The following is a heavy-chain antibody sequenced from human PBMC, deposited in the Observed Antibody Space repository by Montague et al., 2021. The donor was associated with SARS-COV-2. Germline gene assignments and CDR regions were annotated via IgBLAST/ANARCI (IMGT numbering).Heavy chain of an antibody. CDR2: NYNTGSN. J-gene: IGHJ4*02. CDR1: GYSISSSNW. CDR3: AKSAEHNYFLDS. V-gene: IGHV4-28*01. D-gene: IGHD5-24*01. Sequence: SETLSLTCAVSGYSISSSNWWGWIRQAPGRGLEWSGYNYNTGSNYYNPSHKSRVTMSEDKYNKLFPLELSSVTAVDTALYYCAKSAEHNYFLDSWGQGTPVTVSS.